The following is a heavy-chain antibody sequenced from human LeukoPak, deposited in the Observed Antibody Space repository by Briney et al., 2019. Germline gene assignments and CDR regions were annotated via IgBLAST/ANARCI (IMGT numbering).Heavy chain of an antibody. Sequence: PGGSLRLSCAASGFTFSSYGMHWVRQAPGKGLEWVAFIRYDGSNKYYADSVKGRFTISRDNSKNTLYLQMNSLRAEDTAVYYCARDKGNSPLYYYGMDVWGQGTTVTVSS. D-gene: IGHD4-23*01. CDR3: ARDKGNSPLYYYGMDV. CDR1: GFTFSSYG. J-gene: IGHJ6*02. V-gene: IGHV3-30*02. CDR2: IRYDGSNK.